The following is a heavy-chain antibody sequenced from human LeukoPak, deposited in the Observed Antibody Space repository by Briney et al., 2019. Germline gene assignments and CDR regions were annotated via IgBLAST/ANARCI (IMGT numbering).Heavy chain of an antibody. D-gene: IGHD1-26*01. Sequence: PGGSLRLSCATSGFTFSSYWMHWARQAQGKGLVSVARINTDGSSISYADCVKSRFTISRENGKNTLYLQMNSLRAEDTAVYYGATEARGRRDVFDIWGQGTMVSVSS. V-gene: IGHV3-74*01. CDR3: ATEARGRRDVFDI. CDR2: INTDGSSI. J-gene: IGHJ3*02. CDR1: GFTFSSYW.